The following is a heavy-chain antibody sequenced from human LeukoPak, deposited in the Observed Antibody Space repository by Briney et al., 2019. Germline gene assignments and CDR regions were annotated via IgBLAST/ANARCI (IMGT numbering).Heavy chain of an antibody. J-gene: IGHJ4*02. CDR2: ISPYNGNT. D-gene: IGHD2-21*02. Sequence: ASVKVSCKASGYTFTNYDISWVRQAPGQGLEWMGWISPYNGNTNYAQKLQGRVTMTTDTSTSTAYMELRSLRSDDTAVYYCARVVAWVTGGDYWGQGTLVTVSS. CDR1: GYTFTNYD. CDR3: ARVVAWVTGGDY. V-gene: IGHV1-18*01.